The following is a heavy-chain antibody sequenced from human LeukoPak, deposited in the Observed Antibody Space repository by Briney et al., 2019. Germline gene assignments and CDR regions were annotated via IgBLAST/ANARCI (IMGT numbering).Heavy chain of an antibody. CDR2: IRSKANSYAT. J-gene: IGHJ4*02. CDR1: GFTFSGSA. Sequence: GGSLRLSCTASGFTFSGSAMHWVCQASGKGLEWVGRIRSKANSYATAYAASVKGRFTISRDDSKNTAYLQMNSLKTEDTAVYCCTRLPSSGYLFDYWGQGTLVTVSS. D-gene: IGHD3-22*01. V-gene: IGHV3-73*01. CDR3: TRLPSSGYLFDY.